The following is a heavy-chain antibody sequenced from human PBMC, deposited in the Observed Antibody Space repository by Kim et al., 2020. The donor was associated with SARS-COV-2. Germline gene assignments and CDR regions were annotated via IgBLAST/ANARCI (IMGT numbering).Heavy chain of an antibody. J-gene: IGHJ4*02. V-gene: IGHV1-69*04. D-gene: IGHD3-22*01. CDR3: ARGARRYYDSSGYYSS. Sequence: KFQGRVTITADKSTSTAYMELSSLRSEDTAVYYCARGARRYYDSSGYYSSWGQGTLVTVSS.